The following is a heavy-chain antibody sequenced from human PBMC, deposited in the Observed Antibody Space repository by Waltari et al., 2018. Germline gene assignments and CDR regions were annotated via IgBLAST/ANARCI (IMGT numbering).Heavy chain of an antibody. V-gene: IGHV1-18*01. CDR2: ISGYNGNT. Sequence: QVQLVQSGTEVQKPGASVKVSCETSGYTFIYYGISWVRQAPGQGLEWMGWISGYNGNTNYAQKFQDRVTMITDTSTATAYMELKSLRSDDTAVYYCARGGDFEWSAYYFDFWGQGTLVTVSS. J-gene: IGHJ4*02. CDR3: ARGGDFEWSAYYFDF. D-gene: IGHD3-9*01. CDR1: GYTFIYYG.